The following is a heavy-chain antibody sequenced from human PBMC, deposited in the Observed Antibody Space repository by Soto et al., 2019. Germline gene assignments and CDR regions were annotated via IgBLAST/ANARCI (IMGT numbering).Heavy chain of an antibody. D-gene: IGHD3-22*01. J-gene: IGHJ4*02. V-gene: IGHV3-30*18. CDR3: AKETYYYDSSGYSFEYDY. CDR1: GFTFSSYG. CDR2: ISYDGSNK. Sequence: QVQLVESGGGVVQPGRSLRLSCAASGFTFSSYGMHWVRQAPGKGLEWVAVISYDGSNKYYADSVKGGFTISSDNSKNTLYLQMNSLRAEDTAVYYCAKETYYYDSSGYSFEYDYWGQGTLVTVSS.